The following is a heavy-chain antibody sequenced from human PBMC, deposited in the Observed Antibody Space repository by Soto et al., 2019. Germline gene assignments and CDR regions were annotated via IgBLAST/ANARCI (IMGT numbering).Heavy chain of an antibody. CDR2: MNPNSGNT. CDR1: GGTFNSYA. J-gene: IGHJ4*02. CDR3: ARTLYGDNVDY. Sequence: ASVKVSCKASGGTFNSYAIDWVRQATGQGLEWMGWMNPNSGNTGYAQKFQGRVTMTRNTSISTAYMELSSLRSEDTAVYYCARTLYGDNVDYWGQGTLVTVSS. D-gene: IGHD4-17*01. V-gene: IGHV1-8*02.